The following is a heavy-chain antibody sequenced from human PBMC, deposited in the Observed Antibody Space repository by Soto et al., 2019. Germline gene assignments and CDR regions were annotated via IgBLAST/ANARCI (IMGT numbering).Heavy chain of an antibody. CDR1: GGSISSGDYY. Sequence: QVQLQESGPGLVKPSQTLSLTCTVSGGSISSGDYYWSWIRQPPGKGLEWIGYIYYSGSTYYNPSLKSRVTISVDTSKNQFSLKLSSVTAADTAVYYCARVGDNRSGSYYVIHWYFDLWGRGTLVTVSS. CDR2: IYYSGST. J-gene: IGHJ2*01. V-gene: IGHV4-30-4*01. D-gene: IGHD3-10*01. CDR3: ARVGDNRSGSYYVIHWYFDL.